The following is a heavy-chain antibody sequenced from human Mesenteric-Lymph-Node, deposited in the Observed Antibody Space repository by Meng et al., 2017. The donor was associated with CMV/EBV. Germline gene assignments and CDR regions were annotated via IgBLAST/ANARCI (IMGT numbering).Heavy chain of an antibody. CDR2: ISSSGSTI. V-gene: IGHV3-48*03. CDR1: GFTFSSYE. CDR3: ARGRGYCSGGSCADAFDI. J-gene: IGHJ3*02. D-gene: IGHD2-15*01. Sequence: GESLKISCAASGFTFSSYEMNWVRQAPGKGLEWVSYISSSGSTIYYADSVKGRFTISRDNAKNSLYLQMNSLRAEDTAVYYCARGRGYCSGGSCADAFDIWGQGTMVTVSS.